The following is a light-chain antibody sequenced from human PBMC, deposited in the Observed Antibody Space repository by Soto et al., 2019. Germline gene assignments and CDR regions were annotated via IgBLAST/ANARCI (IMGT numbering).Light chain of an antibody. CDR2: DAS. V-gene: IGKV3-11*01. J-gene: IGKJ5*01. CDR1: QSVNTY. Sequence: EIVLTQSPGTLSLSLGERATLSCGASQSVNTYVAWFRQRPGQAPRLLIYDASNRASGMPARISGSGSGTDFTLTISNLEPEDFAVYYCQQRSNWPITFGQGTRLEIK. CDR3: QQRSNWPIT.